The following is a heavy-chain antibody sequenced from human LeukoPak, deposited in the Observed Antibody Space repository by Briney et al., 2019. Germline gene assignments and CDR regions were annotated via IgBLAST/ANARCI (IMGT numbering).Heavy chain of an antibody. Sequence: PGGSLRLSCAASGFTFSSYGMHWVRQAPGKGLEWVAVISYDGSNKYYADSVKGRFTISRDKSENTLYLQMNSLRAEDTAVYYCAKGRGYSYGQFDYWGQGTLVTVSS. CDR1: GFTFSSYG. D-gene: IGHD5-18*01. J-gene: IGHJ4*02. CDR2: ISYDGSNK. V-gene: IGHV3-30*18. CDR3: AKGRGYSYGQFDY.